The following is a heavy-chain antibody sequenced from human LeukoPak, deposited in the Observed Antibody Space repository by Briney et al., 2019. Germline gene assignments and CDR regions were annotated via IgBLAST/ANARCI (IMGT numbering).Heavy chain of an antibody. V-gene: IGHV4-30-4*01. CDR1: GGSNSSADYF. CDR3: ARAINYFDY. Sequence: SEALSLTCTVSGGSNSSADYFWSWIRQPPGKGLEWIGYIYYSGSTYYNPSLKSRVTISVDTSKNKFSLKLSSVTAADTAVYYCARAINYFDYWGQGTLVTVSS. J-gene: IGHJ4*02. CDR2: IYYSGST.